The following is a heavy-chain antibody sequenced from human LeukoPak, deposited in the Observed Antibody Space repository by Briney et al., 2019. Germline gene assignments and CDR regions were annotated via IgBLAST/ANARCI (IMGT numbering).Heavy chain of an antibody. D-gene: IGHD3-16*02. CDR3: ARTDYDYVSGSYRPYYFDY. CDR1: GGSISSSSYY. Sequence: PSETLSLTCTVSGGSISSSSYYWGWIRQPPGKGLEWIGSIYYSGSTYYNPSLKSRVTISVDTSKKQFSLKLSSVIAADTAVYYCARTDYDYVSGSYRPYYFDYWGQGTLVTVSS. J-gene: IGHJ4*02. V-gene: IGHV4-39*01. CDR2: IYYSGST.